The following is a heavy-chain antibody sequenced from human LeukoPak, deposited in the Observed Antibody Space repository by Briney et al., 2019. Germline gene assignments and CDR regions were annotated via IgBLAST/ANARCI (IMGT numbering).Heavy chain of an antibody. J-gene: IGHJ4*02. CDR1: GFTFSSYW. CDR3: ATPSITTVALFDY. CDR2: ISAGGGTT. D-gene: IGHD4-11*01. V-gene: IGHV3-23*01. Sequence: GGSLRLSCAASGFTFSSYWMSWVRQAPGRGLEWVSTISAGGGTTHYTDSVKGRFTISRDNSKNTLSLQMNSLRAEDTAVYYCATPSITTVALFDYWGQGTLVTVSS.